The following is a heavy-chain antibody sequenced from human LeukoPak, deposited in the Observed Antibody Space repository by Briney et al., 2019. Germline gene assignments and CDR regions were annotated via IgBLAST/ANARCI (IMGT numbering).Heavy chain of an antibody. J-gene: IGHJ2*01. V-gene: IGHV4-4*07. CDR3: ARDRIAARRWYFDL. CDR2: IYTSGST. D-gene: IGHD6-6*01. Sequence: SETLSLTCTVSGGSISSYYWSWIRQPAGKGLEWIGRIYTSGSTNYNPSLKSRVTMSVDMSKNQFSLKLSSVTAADTAVYYCARDRIAARRWYFDLWGRGALVTVSS. CDR1: GGSISSYY.